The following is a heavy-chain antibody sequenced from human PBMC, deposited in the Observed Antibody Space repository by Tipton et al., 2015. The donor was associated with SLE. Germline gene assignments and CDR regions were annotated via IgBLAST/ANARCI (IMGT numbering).Heavy chain of an antibody. Sequence: SLRPSCAASGFTVSSNYMNWVRQAPGKGLEWVSAIYSGGSTYYADSVKGRFTISRHNSKNTLYLQMNSLRAEDTAVYYCARDPYWNDDHDAFDIWGQGTMVTVSS. D-gene: IGHD1-1*01. CDR2: IYSGGST. V-gene: IGHV3-53*04. CDR1: GFTVSSNY. J-gene: IGHJ3*02. CDR3: ARDPYWNDDHDAFDI.